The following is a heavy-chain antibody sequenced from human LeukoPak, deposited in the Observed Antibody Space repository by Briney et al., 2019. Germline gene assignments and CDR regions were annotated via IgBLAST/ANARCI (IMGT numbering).Heavy chain of an antibody. J-gene: IGHJ4*02. Sequence: GASVKVSCKASLYTFTGYYMHCVRQAPGQGLEWMGWINPNSGGTNYAQKFQGRVTMTRDTSISTAYMELSRLRSDDTAVYYCARGPRRTMVRGGLDYWGQGTLVTVSS. D-gene: IGHD3-10*01. CDR2: INPNSGGT. CDR1: LYTFTGYY. V-gene: IGHV1-2*02. CDR3: ARGPRRTMVRGGLDY.